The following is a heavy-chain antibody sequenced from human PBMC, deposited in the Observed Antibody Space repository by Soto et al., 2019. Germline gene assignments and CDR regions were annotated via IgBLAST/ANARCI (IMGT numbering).Heavy chain of an antibody. CDR1: GGSISSGGYS. V-gene: IGHV4-30-2*01. CDR2: IYHSGST. J-gene: IGHJ6*02. Sequence: QLQLQESGSGLVKPSQTLSLTCAVSGGSISSGGYSWSWIRQPPGKGLEWIGYIYHSGSTYYNPSLRGRVTIPVDRSKNHLSRTLSSVTAADTAVYYCARAHYGDYGYGMDVWGQGTTVTVSS. CDR3: ARAHYGDYGYGMDV. D-gene: IGHD4-17*01.